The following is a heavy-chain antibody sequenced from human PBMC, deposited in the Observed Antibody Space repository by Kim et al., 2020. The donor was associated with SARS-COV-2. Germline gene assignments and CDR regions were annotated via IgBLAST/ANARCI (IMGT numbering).Heavy chain of an antibody. J-gene: IGHJ4*02. D-gene: IGHD1-26*01. V-gene: IGHV1-2*02. Sequence: ASVKVSCKASGYTFTGYYMHWVRQAPGQGLEWMGWINPNSGGTNYAQKFQGRVTMTRDTSISTAYMELSRLRSDDTAVYYCARTSPYSGSYSLDFDYWGQGTLVTVSS. CDR2: INPNSGGT. CDR1: GYTFTGYY. CDR3: ARTSPYSGSYSLDFDY.